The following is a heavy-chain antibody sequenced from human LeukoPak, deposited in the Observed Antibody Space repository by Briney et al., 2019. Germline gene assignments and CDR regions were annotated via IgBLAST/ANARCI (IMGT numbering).Heavy chain of an antibody. J-gene: IGHJ4*02. V-gene: IGHV5-51*01. CDR2: IYPGDSDT. CDR3: ARNDYYDSSGFPDYFDY. D-gene: IGHD3-22*01. CDR1: GYSFTSYW. Sequence: GESLKISCKGSGYSFTSYWIGWVRQMPGKGLEWMGIIYPGDSDTRYSPSFQGQVTISADKSISTAYLQWSSLKASDTPMYYCARNDYYDSSGFPDYFDYWGQGTLVTVSS.